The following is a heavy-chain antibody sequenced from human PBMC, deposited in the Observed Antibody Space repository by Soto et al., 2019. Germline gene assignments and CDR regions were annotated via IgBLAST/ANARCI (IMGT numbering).Heavy chain of an antibody. CDR2: ISYSGST. CDR3: ARAPGDYFDY. J-gene: IGHJ4*02. CDR1: GGSISSGGY. Sequence: QVQLQESGPGLVKPSQTLSLTCTVSGGSISSGGYWSWIRQHPGKGLAWMGYISYSGSTHYNPSLKSRVTTSVETSKNQFSLKLRSVTAADTAVYYCARAPGDYFDYWGQGTLVTVSS. V-gene: IGHV4-31*03.